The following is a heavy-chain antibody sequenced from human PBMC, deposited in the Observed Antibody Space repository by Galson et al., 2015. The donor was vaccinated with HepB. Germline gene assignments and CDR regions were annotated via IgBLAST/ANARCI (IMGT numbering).Heavy chain of an antibody. Sequence: SLRLSCAASGFTFSRSWMHWVRQGPGKGLVWVSRINSAGSSTIYADSVKGRFAISRDNAKNTLYPQMNSLRAEDTAIYYCAREEIAGMVRGYGMDVWGQGTTVTVSS. V-gene: IGHV3-74*01. D-gene: IGHD3-10*01. J-gene: IGHJ6*02. CDR3: AREEIAGMVRGYGMDV. CDR1: GFTFSRSW. CDR2: INSAGSST.